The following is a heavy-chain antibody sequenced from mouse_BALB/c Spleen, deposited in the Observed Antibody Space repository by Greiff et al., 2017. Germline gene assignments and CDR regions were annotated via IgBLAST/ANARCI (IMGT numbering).Heavy chain of an antibody. V-gene: IGHV5-4*02. J-gene: IGHJ2*01. CDR3: ARDRDGSSYFDY. Sequence: EVKVVESGGGLVKPGGSLKLSCAASGFTFSSYAMYWVRQTPEKRLEWVATISDGGSYTYYPDSVKGRFTISRDNAKNNLYLQMSSLKSEDTAMYYCARDRDGSSYFDYWGQGTTLTVSS. CDR2: ISDGGSYT. CDR1: GFTFSSYA. D-gene: IGHD1-1*01.